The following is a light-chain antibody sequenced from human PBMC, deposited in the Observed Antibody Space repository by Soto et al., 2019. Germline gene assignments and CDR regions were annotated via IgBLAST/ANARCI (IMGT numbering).Light chain of an antibody. CDR2: EVS. CDR3: SSYAGSDNLV. Sequence: QSALTQPPSVSGSPGQSVTISCTGTSSDVGGYNYVSWYQQHPGKAPKLMIYEVSKRTSGVPHRFSGSKSGNTASLTVSGLQAEDEADYYCSSYAGSDNLVFGTGTKLTVL. V-gene: IGLV2-8*01. J-gene: IGLJ1*01. CDR1: SSDVGGYNY.